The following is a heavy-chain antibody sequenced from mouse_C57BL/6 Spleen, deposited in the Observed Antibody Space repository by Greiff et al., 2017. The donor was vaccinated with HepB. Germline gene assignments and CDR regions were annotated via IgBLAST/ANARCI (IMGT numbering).Heavy chain of an antibody. V-gene: IGHV5-6*02. CDR2: ISSGGSYT. D-gene: IGHD1-1*01. J-gene: IGHJ1*03. CDR1: GFTFSSYG. Sequence: EVKLVESGGDLVKPGGSLKLSCAASGFTFSSYGMSWVRQTPDKRLEWVATISSGGSYTYYTDSVEGRFTISSDTAKNTLYLQMSIVKSEDTATYYCARHVDYGSIRYFAFWGTGTTVTVSS. CDR3: ARHVDYGSIRYFAF.